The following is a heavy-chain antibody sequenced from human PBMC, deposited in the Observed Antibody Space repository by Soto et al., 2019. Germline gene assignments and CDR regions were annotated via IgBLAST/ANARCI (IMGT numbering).Heavy chain of an antibody. D-gene: IGHD2-15*01. V-gene: IGHV4-61*01. Sequence: SEPLSLTCTVSGGSVSSCSYYWSWIRQPPVKGLEWIGYIYYSGSTNYNPSLKSRVTISVDTSKNQFSLKLSSVTAADTAVYYCARGNCSGGSCYTWFDPWGQGTLVTVSS. CDR2: IYYSGST. CDR3: ARGNCSGGSCYTWFDP. J-gene: IGHJ5*02. CDR1: GGSVSSCSYY.